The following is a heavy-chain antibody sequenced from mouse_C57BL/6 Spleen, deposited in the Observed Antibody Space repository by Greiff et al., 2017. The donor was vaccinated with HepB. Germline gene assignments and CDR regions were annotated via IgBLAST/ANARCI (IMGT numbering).Heavy chain of an antibody. Sequence: EVKLMESGGGLVKPGGSLKLSCAASGFTFSSYAMSWVRQTPEKRLEWVATISDGGSYTYYPDNVKGRFTISRDNAKNHLYLQMSHLKSEDTAMYYCARDQGYSNYAREDYAMDYWGQGTSVTVSS. J-gene: IGHJ4*01. CDR1: GFTFSSYA. V-gene: IGHV5-4*01. D-gene: IGHD2-5*01. CDR2: ISDGGSYT. CDR3: ARDQGYSNYAREDYAMDY.